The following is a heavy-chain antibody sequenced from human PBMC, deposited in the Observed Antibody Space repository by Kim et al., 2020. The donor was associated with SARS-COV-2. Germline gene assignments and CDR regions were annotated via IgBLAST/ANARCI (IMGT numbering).Heavy chain of an antibody. J-gene: IGHJ4*02. V-gene: IGHV3-21*01. D-gene: IGHD3-10*01. Sequence: GGSLRLSCAASGFTFSPYSMIWVRQAPDGGLEWVSLISTTGNYIYYADSLKGRLTISRDNTKNSLFLQMNSLRPDGTAVYYCARSVGQGYSGTGGYFDSWGQGTLVTVSS. CDR2: ISTTGNYI. CDR3: ARSVGQGYSGTGGYFDS. CDR1: GFTFSPYS.